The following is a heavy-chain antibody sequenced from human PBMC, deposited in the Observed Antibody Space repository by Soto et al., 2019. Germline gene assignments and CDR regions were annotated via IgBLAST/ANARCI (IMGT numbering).Heavy chain of an antibody. CDR1: GYTFTGYA. Sequence: QIQLVQSGAEEKKPVASVKVSCKASGYTFTGYAMHWVRQAPGQRLEWMGWINAGNGNTKYSQKFQGRVTITRDTSASAAYMELSSLSSEDTAVYYCARAVAVPADFDYWGQGTLVTVSS. J-gene: IGHJ4*02. D-gene: IGHD6-19*01. CDR2: INAGNGNT. V-gene: IGHV1-3*05. CDR3: ARAVAVPADFDY.